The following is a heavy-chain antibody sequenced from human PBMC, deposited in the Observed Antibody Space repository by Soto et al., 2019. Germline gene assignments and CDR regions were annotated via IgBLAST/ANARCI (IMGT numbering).Heavy chain of an antibody. CDR1: GGSVSSGSYY. J-gene: IGHJ5*02. CDR2: IYYSGST. CDR3: ARAPLGVLEWLLGFDP. V-gene: IGHV4-61*01. Sequence: PSETLSLTCTVSGGSVSSGSYYWSWIRQPPGKGLEWIGYIYYSGSTNYNPSLKSRVTISVDTSKNQFSLKLSSVTAADTAVYYCARAPLGVLEWLLGFDPWGQGTLVTVS. D-gene: IGHD3-3*01.